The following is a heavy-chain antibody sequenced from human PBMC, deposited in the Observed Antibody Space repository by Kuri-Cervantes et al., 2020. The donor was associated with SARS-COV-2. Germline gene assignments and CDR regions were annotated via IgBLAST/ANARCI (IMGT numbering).Heavy chain of an antibody. Sequence: GSLGLSCAAFGGSFSAYYWNWIRQLPGKGLECVGEINHSGSTNYNPSLKSRVTVSVDTSKNQFSLKLSSVTAADTAVYYCARGRITMVREVLAFYYYYGMDVWGQGTTVTVSS. CDR3: ARGRITMVREVLAFYYYYGMDV. CDR2: INHSGST. CDR1: GGSFSAYY. V-gene: IGHV4-34*01. J-gene: IGHJ6*02. D-gene: IGHD3-10*01.